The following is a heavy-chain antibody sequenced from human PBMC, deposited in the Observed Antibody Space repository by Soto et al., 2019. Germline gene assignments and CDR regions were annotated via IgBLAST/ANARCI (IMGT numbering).Heavy chain of an antibody. CDR3: ARASGGTIAAATVGYYGMDV. CDR1: GFTFSSYS. J-gene: IGHJ6*02. V-gene: IGHV3-21*01. D-gene: IGHD6-13*01. CDR2: ISSSSSNI. Sequence: EVQLVESGGGLVKPGGSLRLSCAASGFTFSSYSMNWVRQAPGKGLEWVSSISSSSSNIYYADSVKGRFTISRDNAKNSLYLQMNSLRAEDTAVYYCARASGGTIAAATVGYYGMDVWGQGTTVTVSS.